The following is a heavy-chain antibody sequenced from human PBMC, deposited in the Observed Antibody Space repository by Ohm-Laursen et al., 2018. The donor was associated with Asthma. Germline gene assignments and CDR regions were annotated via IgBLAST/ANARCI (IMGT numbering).Heavy chain of an antibody. CDR2: ISYDGSNK. CDR3: ATLSWYASQY. J-gene: IGHJ4*02. V-gene: IGHV3-33*05. CDR1: GFTFRSYA. D-gene: IGHD2-2*01. Sequence: SLRLSCAASGFTFRSYAMHWVRQAPGKGLEWVAVISYDGSNKYYADSVKGRFTISRDNPKNTLYLQMNSLRAEDTAIYYCATLSWYASQYWGQGTLVTVSS.